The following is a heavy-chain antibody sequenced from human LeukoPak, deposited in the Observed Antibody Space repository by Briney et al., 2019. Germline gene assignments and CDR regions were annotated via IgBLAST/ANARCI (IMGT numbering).Heavy chain of an antibody. J-gene: IGHJ6*02. D-gene: IGHD3-16*01. V-gene: IGHV3-23*01. CDR3: AKSYPVTTFGHSEGMDV. CDR1: GFTFSSYA. Sequence: QPGGSLRLSCAASGFTFSSYAMSWVRQAPGKWLEWVSATSGSGASTYYADSVKGRFTISRDNSKNTLYLQMNSLRAEDTAVYYCAKSYPVTTFGHSEGMDVWGQGTTVTVSS. CDR2: TSGSGAST.